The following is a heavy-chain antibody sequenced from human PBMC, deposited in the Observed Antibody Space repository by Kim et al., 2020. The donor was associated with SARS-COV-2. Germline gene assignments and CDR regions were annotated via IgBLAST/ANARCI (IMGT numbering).Heavy chain of an antibody. Sequence: GGSLRLSCAASGFTFDDYAMHWVRQAPGKGLEWVSLISGDGGSTYYADSVKGRFTISRDNSKNSLYLQMNSLRTEDTALYYCAKELGYCSSTSCYSASLGCFDYWGQGTLVTVSS. CDR2: ISGDGGST. J-gene: IGHJ4*02. V-gene: IGHV3-43*02. CDR3: AKELGYCSSTSCYSASLGCFDY. D-gene: IGHD2-2*01. CDR1: GFTFDDYA.